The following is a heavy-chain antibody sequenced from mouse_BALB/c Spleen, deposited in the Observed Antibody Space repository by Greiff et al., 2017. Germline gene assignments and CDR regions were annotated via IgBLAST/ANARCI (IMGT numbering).Heavy chain of an antibody. CDR1: GYSITSDYA. Sequence: DVKLQESGPGLVKPSQSLSLTCTVTGYSITSDYAWNWIRQFPGNKLEWMGYISYSGSTSYNPSLKSRISITRDTSKNQFFLQLNSVTTEDTATYYCARRDYDYDGGGWFAYWGQGTLVTVSA. D-gene: IGHD2-4*01. CDR3: ARRDYDYDGGGWFAY. CDR2: ISYSGST. J-gene: IGHJ3*01. V-gene: IGHV3-2*02.